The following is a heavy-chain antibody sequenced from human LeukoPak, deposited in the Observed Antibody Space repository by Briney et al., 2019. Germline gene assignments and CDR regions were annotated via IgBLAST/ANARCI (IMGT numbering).Heavy chain of an antibody. D-gene: IGHD5-24*01. J-gene: IGHJ4*02. CDR2: IYYSGST. CDR3: ARGGDGYNDFDY. Sequence: SETLSLTCTVSGGSISSYYWSWIRQPPGKGLEWIGYIYYSGSTNYNPSLKSRVTISVDTSKNQFSVKVSSVTAADTAVYYCARGGDGYNDFDYWGQGILVTVSS. V-gene: IGHV4-59*01. CDR1: GGSISSYY.